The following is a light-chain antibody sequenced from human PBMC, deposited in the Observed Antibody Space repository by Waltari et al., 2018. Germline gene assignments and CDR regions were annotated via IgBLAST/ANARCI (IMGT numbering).Light chain of an antibody. CDR1: QSISNW. CDR3: QQYNINSPFA. V-gene: IGKV1-5*03. CDR2: KAS. Sequence: DIKMTQSPSTLSASVGDRVSITCRASQSISNWLAWYQQKPGKAPKLLIYKASNLENGVPSRFSGSGFGTEFTLTISSLQPDDFATYYCQQYNINSPFAFGPGTKVDIK. J-gene: IGKJ3*01.